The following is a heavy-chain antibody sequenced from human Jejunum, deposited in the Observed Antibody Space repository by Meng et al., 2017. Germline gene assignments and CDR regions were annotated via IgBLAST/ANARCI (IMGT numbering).Heavy chain of an antibody. CDR3: ARDIPPS. CDR2: IHSDGSTK. J-gene: IGHJ5*02. Sequence: VQWGESGGGLVQPWGSLRLSCAASGFTFSSSWMHWVRQVPGKGLVWVSRIHSDGSTKSYADSVKGRFSISRDNGKNTLYLQMNSLRAEDTGVYYCARDIPPSWGQGTLVTVSS. CDR1: GFTFSSSW. V-gene: IGHV3-74*01.